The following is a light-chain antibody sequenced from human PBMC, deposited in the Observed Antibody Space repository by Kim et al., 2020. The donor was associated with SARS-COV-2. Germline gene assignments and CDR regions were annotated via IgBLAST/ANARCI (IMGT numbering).Light chain of an antibody. CDR3: QQYYSYLSIT. CDR2: AAS. CDR1: QGISSY. J-gene: IGKJ5*01. V-gene: IGKV1-8*01. Sequence: AIRMTQSPSSLSASTGDRVTITCRASQGISSYLAWYQQKPGKAPKLLIYAASTLQSGVPSRFSGSGSGTDFTLTISCLQSEDFATYYCQQYYSYLSITFGQGTRLDIK.